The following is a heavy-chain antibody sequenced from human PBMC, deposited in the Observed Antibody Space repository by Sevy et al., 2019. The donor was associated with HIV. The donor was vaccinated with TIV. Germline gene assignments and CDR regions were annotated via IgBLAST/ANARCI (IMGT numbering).Heavy chain of an antibody. J-gene: IGHJ4*02. CDR3: AKDRVSGTYYTGDFDY. D-gene: IGHD3-10*01. V-gene: IGHV3-23*01. CDR1: GFTFSYYE. Sequence: GGSLRLSCAASGFTFSYYEMNWVRQAPGRGLEWVSVITISGGSTYYADSVKDRFTISRDNSKNNLYLQMNSLRAEDTAVYYCAKDRVSGTYYTGDFDYWGQGTLVTVSS. CDR2: ITISGGST.